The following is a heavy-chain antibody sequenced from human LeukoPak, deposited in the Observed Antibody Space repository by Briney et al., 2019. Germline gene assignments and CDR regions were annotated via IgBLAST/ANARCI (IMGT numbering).Heavy chain of an antibody. CDR1: GLTFRAYW. CDR2: IKQDGSEK. V-gene: IGHV3-7*04. J-gene: IGHJ4*02. D-gene: IGHD3-10*01. CDR3: TREYYYGSGSYYNGY. Sequence: GGSLRLSCAAPGLTFRAYWMSSVSQAPGKGREWVSNIKQDGSEKYYVDCVKGRFNISRDNAKNSLYLQMNSLKAEDTAVYYCTREYYYGSGSYYNGYWGQGTLVTVSS.